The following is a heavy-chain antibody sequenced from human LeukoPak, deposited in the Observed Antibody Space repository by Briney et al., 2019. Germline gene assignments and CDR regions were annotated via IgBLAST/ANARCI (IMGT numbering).Heavy chain of an antibody. J-gene: IGHJ4*02. V-gene: IGHV3-7*01. CDR2: IKQDGSEK. D-gene: IGHD5-12*01. Sequence: PGGSLRLSCAASGFTFSSYWMSWVRQAPGKGLEWVANIKQDGSEKYYVDSVKGRFTISRDNAKNSLYLQMNSLRAEDTAVYYCASGRGYSGYESDYWGQGTLVTVSS. CDR3: ASGRGYSGYESDY. CDR1: GFTFSSYW.